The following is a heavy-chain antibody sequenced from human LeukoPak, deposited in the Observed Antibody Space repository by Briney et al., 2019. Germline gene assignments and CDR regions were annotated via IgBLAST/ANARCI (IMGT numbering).Heavy chain of an antibody. CDR3: ARSRRLWFGEFV. J-gene: IGHJ6*02. CDR1: GGTFSSYA. V-gene: IGHV1-69*13. D-gene: IGHD3-10*01. Sequence: SVTVSCKASGGTFSSYAISWVRQAPGQGLEWMGGIIPIFGTANYAQKFQGRVTITADESTSTAYMELSSLRSEDTAVYYCARSRRLWFGEFVWGQGTTVTVSS. CDR2: IIPIFGTA.